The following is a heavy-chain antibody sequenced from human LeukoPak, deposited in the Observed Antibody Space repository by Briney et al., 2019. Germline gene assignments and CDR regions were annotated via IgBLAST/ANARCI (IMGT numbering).Heavy chain of an antibody. CDR2: IYTSGST. V-gene: IGHV4-4*07. D-gene: IGHD3-3*01. Sequence: SETLSLTCTVSGGSISSYYWSWTRQPAGKGLEWIGRIYTSGSTNYNPSLKSRVTMSVDTSKNQFSLKLSSVTAADTAVYYCARDYEGSSPSYFDLWGRGTLVTVSS. CDR3: ARDYEGSSPSYFDL. CDR1: GGSISSYY. J-gene: IGHJ2*01.